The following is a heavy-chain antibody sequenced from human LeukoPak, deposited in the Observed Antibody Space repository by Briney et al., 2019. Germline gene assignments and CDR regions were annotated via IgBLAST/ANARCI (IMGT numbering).Heavy chain of an antibody. CDR3: ARDINYYDSSGYYKDY. CDR1: GFTFSSYW. J-gene: IGHJ4*02. D-gene: IGHD3-22*01. CDR2: IKQDGSEK. V-gene: IGHV3-7*01. Sequence: GGSLRFSCAASGFTFSSYWMSWVRQAPGKGLEWVANIKQDGSEKYYVDSVKGRFTISRDNAKNTLYLQMNSPRAEDTAVYYCARDINYYDSSGYYKDYWGQGTLVTVSS.